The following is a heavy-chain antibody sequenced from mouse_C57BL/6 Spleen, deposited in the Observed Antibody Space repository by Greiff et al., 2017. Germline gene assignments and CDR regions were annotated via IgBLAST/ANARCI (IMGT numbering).Heavy chain of an antibody. Sequence: QVQLQQPGAELVRPGSSVKLSCKASGYTFTSYWMHWVKQRPIQGLEWIGNIDPSDSATHYNQKFKDKATLTVDKSSSTAYMQLSSLTSEDSAVYYCARRKGSWGWFAYWGQGTLVTVSA. CDR3: ARRKGSWGWFAY. CDR1: GYTFTSYW. CDR2: IDPSDSAT. J-gene: IGHJ3*01. V-gene: IGHV1-52*01. D-gene: IGHD1-1*02.